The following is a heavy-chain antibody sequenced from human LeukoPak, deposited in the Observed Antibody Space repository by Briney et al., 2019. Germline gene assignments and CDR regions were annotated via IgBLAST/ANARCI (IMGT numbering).Heavy chain of an antibody. CDR3: AKGTRSGYYRGTFDY. J-gene: IGHJ4*02. V-gene: IGHV3-30*02. CDR2: IRYDGSNK. CDR1: GFTFSSYG. D-gene: IGHD3-22*01. Sequence: GGSLRLSCAASGFTFSSYGMHWVRQAPGKGLEWVAFIRYDGSNKYYADSVKGRFTISRDNSKNTLYLQMNSLRAEDTAVYYCAKGTRSGYYRGTFDYWGQGTLVTVSS.